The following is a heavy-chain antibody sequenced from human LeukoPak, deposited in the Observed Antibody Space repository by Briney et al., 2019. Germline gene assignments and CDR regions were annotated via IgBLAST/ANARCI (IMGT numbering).Heavy chain of an antibody. Sequence: PGGSLRLSCAASGFTFSSYGMNWVRQAPGKGLEWVSYISSSGSTIYYADSVKGRFTISRDNAKNSLYLQMNSLRAEDTAVYYCARGYYDFWSGYLDYWGQGTLVTVSS. CDR2: ISSSGSTI. CDR3: ARGYYDFWSGYLDY. J-gene: IGHJ4*02. D-gene: IGHD3-3*01. V-gene: IGHV3-48*03. CDR1: GFTFSSYG.